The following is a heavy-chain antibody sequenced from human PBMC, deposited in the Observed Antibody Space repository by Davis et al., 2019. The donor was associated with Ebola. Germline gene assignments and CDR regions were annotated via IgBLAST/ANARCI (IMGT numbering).Heavy chain of an antibody. V-gene: IGHV3-7*01. Sequence: PGGSLRLSCAASGFTFSSYWMSWVRQAPGKGLEWVSNIKQDGSEKYYVDSVKGRFTISRDNAKNSLYLQMNSLRAEDTAVYYCARDQRVADTFEYFQHWGQGTLVTVSS. CDR3: ARDQRVADTFEYFQH. D-gene: IGHD6-19*01. CDR1: GFTFSSYW. J-gene: IGHJ1*01. CDR2: IKQDGSEK.